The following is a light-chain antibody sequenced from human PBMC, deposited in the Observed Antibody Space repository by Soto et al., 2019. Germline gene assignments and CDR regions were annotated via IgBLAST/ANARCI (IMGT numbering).Light chain of an antibody. CDR2: DAS. CDR3: QQRRSWPPVT. CDR1: QSVSSY. V-gene: IGKV3-11*01. J-gene: IGKJ5*01. Sequence: EIVLTQSPATLSLSPGERATLSCRASQSVSSYLAWYQQKPGQAPRLLIYDASNRATGIPARFSGSGSGTDFTLTIRSLEPEDFAVYFCQQRRSWPPVTFGQGTRLDIK.